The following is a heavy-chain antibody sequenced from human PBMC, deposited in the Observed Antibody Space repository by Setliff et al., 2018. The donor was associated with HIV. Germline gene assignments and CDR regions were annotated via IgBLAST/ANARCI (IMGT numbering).Heavy chain of an antibody. CDR1: GGSFSGYY. V-gene: IGHV4-34*01. Sequence: SETLSLTCAVYGGSFSGYYWSWIRQPPGKGLEGIGEVTHSGRTNYNPSLESRVTTSVDTSKKQFSLRLTSVTAADTAVYYCARGVRDNSGWSSYYFDYWGQGTLVTV. D-gene: IGHD6-19*01. J-gene: IGHJ4*02. CDR2: VTHSGRT. CDR3: ARGVRDNSGWSSYYFDY.